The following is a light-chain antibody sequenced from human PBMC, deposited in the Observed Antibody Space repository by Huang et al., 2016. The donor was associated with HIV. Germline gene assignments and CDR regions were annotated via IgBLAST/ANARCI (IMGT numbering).Light chain of an antibody. J-gene: IGKJ4*01. CDR3: QQRSSGVT. CDR1: QSVGNY. Sequence: IVLTQSPATLSWYPGERVTLTCRASQSVGNYIAWYQQHPGQSPKLLIYDTSTRATGPPVRSSGSGSGTDFTLTISSLESEDFAVYYCQQRSSGVTFGGGTKV. V-gene: IGKV3-11*01. CDR2: DTS.